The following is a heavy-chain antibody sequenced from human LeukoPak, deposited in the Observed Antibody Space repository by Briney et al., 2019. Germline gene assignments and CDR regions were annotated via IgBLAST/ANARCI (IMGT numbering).Heavy chain of an antibody. Sequence: PSETLSLTCTVPGGSISSSSYYWGWIRQPPGKGLEWIGSIYYSGSTYYNPSLKSRVTISVDTSKNQFSLKLSSVTAADTAVYYCARGLRQLVYFDYWGQGTLVTVSS. CDR1: GGSISSSSYY. CDR3: ARGLRQLVYFDY. J-gene: IGHJ4*02. D-gene: IGHD6-6*01. V-gene: IGHV4-39*01. CDR2: IYYSGST.